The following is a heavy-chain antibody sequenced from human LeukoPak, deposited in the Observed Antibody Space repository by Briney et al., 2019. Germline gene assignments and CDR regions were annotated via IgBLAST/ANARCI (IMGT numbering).Heavy chain of an antibody. Sequence: GGSLRLSCAASGFTVSSNYMNWVRQAPGKGLEWVSYISSSSSTIYYADSVKGRFTISRDNAKNSLYLQMNSLRAEDTAVYYCARGSLGWNYAVRVCFDYWGQGTLVTVSS. CDR3: ARGSLGWNYAVRVCFDY. J-gene: IGHJ4*02. V-gene: IGHV3-48*01. CDR1: GFTVSSNY. D-gene: IGHD1-7*01. CDR2: ISSSSSTI.